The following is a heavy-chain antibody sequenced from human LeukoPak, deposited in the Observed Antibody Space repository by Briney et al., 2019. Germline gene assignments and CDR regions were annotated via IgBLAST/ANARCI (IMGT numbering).Heavy chain of an antibody. D-gene: IGHD5-12*01. CDR3: ARDLGATTQGIDY. V-gene: IGHV4-59*01. CDR1: GGSISSYY. Sequence: PSETPSLTCTVSGGSISSYYWSWIRQPPGKGLEWIGYIYYSGITNYNPSLKSRVTISLDTSKNQFSLKLSSVTAADTAVYYCARDLGATTQGIDYWGQGTLVTVSS. J-gene: IGHJ4*02. CDR2: IYYSGIT.